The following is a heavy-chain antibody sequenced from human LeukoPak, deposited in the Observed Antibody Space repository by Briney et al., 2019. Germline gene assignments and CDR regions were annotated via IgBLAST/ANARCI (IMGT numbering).Heavy chain of an antibody. V-gene: IGHV4-34*01. CDR3: ARLPLSNRWFDP. D-gene: IGHD2/OR15-2a*01. J-gene: IGHJ5*02. CDR2: INHSGST. CDR1: GFTFSSYA. Sequence: GSLRLSCAASGFTFSSYAMSWVRQAPGKGLEWIGEINHSGSTNYNPSLKSRVTISVDTSKNQFSLKLSSVTAADTAVYYCARLPLSNRWFDPWGQGTLVTVSS.